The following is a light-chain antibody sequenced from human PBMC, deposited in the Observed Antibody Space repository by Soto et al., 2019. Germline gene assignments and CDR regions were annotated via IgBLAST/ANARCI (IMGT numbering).Light chain of an antibody. CDR3: CSSGGSPTYV. V-gene: IGLV1-40*01. Sequence: QSVLTQPPSVSGAPGQRVTISCTGISSDIGSYSFVHWYQQLPGTAPKLLIYGDTNRPSGVPDRFSASKSGTSASLVITGLQAEDEADYYCCSSGGSPTYVFGTGTKLTVL. CDR2: GDT. CDR1: SSDIGSYSF. J-gene: IGLJ1*01.